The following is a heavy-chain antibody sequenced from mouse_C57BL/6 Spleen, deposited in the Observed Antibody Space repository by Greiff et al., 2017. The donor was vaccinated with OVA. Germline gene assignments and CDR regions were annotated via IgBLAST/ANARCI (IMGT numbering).Heavy chain of an antibody. CDR2: ISSGSSTI. CDR1: GFTFSDYG. CDR3: ARNSRYAMDY. D-gene: IGHD1-1*01. J-gene: IGHJ4*01. Sequence: EVKVVESGGGLVKPGGSLKLSCAASGFTFSDYGMHWVRQAPEKGLEWVAYISSGSSTIYYADTVKGRFTISRDNAKNTLFLQMTSLRSEDTAMYYCARNSRYAMDYWGQGTSVTVSS. V-gene: IGHV5-17*01.